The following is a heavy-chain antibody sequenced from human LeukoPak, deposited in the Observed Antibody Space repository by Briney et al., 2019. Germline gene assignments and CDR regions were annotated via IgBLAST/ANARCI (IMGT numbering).Heavy chain of an antibody. D-gene: IGHD6-6*01. J-gene: IGHJ4*02. CDR3: ARDRTGSYSSSFGY. Sequence: SSETLSLTCTVSGGSISSSSYYWGWIRQPPGKGLEWIGSIYYSGSTYYNPSLKSRVTISVDTSKNQFSLKLSSVTAADTAVYYCARDRTGSYSSSFGYWGQGTLVTVSS. V-gene: IGHV4-39*07. CDR2: IYYSGST. CDR1: GGSISSSSYY.